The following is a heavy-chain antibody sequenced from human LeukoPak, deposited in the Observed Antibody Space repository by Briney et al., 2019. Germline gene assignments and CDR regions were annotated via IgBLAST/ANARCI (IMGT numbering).Heavy chain of an antibody. CDR3: AKDPQPCVRMLQGTMDV. J-gene: IGHJ6*02. D-gene: IGHD3-16*01. V-gene: IGHV3-23*01. CDR2: ISGSGVAT. Sequence: GGSLRLSCAASGFTFSNYAMSWVRQAPGKGLEWVSVISGSGVATDYADSVKGRFTISRDDSKNTLFLQMNSLRAEDTAVYYCAKDPQPCVRMLQGTMDVWGQGTTVTVSS. CDR1: GFTFSNYA.